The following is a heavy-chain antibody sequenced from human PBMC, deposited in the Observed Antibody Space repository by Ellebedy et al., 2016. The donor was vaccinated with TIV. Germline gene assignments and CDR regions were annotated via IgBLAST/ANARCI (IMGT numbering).Heavy chain of an antibody. CDR3: ARDSHYYDSSAYQGWFDP. D-gene: IGHD3-22*01. Sequence: GGSLRLSCAASGFTFSSYWMHWVRQAPGKGLEWLSYISRDGSDTRYADSVKGRFTISRDNAKKTLFLELNSLRAEDTAVYYCARDSHYYDSSAYQGWFDPWGQGTLVTVSS. CDR2: ISRDGSDT. V-gene: IGHV3-74*01. J-gene: IGHJ5*02. CDR1: GFTFSSYW.